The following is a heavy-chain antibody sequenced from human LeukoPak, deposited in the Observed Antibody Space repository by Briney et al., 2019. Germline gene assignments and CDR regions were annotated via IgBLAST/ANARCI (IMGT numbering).Heavy chain of an antibody. J-gene: IGHJ5*02. CDR2: IYYSGST. Sequence: SETLSLTCTVSGGSISSYYWSWIRQPPGKGLEWIGYIYYSGSTNYNPSLKSRVTISVDTSKNQFSLKLSSVTAADTAVYYCAASRRDFDWSNWSDPWGQGTLVTVSS. CDR1: GGSISSYY. CDR3: AASRRDFDWSNWSDP. D-gene: IGHD3-9*01. V-gene: IGHV4-59*01.